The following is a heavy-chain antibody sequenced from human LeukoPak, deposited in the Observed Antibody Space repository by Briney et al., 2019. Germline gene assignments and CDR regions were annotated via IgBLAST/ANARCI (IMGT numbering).Heavy chain of an antibody. J-gene: IGHJ5*02. D-gene: IGHD3-3*01. CDR3: ARGTGTIFGVVIKRNWFDP. CDR2: ISSSSSYI. CDR1: GFTFSSYS. V-gene: IGHV3-21*01. Sequence: GGSLRLSCAASGFTFSSYSMNWVHQAPGRGLEWVSSISSSSSYIYYADSVKGRFTISRDNAKNSLYLQMNSLRAEDTAVYYCARGTGTIFGVVIKRNWFDPWGQGTLVTVSS.